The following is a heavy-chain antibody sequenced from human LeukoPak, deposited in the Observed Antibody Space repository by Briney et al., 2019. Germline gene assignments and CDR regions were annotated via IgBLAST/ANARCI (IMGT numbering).Heavy chain of an antibody. D-gene: IGHD3-22*01. V-gene: IGHV3-7*03. CDR1: GFTLTRYW. J-gene: IGHJ4*02. CDR2: INGDGSDK. CDR3: AKGLQTEYYYDSSGYYFPFDY. Sequence: GGSLRLSCAAGFTLTRYWMTWVRRAPGRGLEWVANINGDGSDKYYGDSVKGRFSISRDNAENSLFLQMNSLRAEDTAVYYCAKGLQTEYYYDSSGYYFPFDYWGQGTLVTVSS.